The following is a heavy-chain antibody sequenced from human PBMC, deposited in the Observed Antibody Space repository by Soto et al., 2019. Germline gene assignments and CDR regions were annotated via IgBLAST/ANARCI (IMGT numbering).Heavy chain of an antibody. CDR3: ARERPDGARLDP. Sequence: QVQLQESGPGLVKPSQTLSLTCTVSGGSISSGDYYWSWIRQPPGKGLEWIGYIYYSGSTYYNPSLNSRVTISVDASKNQCSLKLSSVTAADTAVYYCARERPDGARLDPWGQGTLVTVSS. J-gene: IGHJ5*02. D-gene: IGHD6-6*01. CDR2: IYYSGST. V-gene: IGHV4-30-4*01. CDR1: GGSISSGDYY.